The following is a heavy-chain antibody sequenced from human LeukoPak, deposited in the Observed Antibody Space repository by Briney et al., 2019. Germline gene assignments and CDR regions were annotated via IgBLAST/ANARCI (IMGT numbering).Heavy chain of an antibody. CDR2: INHSGST. J-gene: IGHJ5*02. V-gene: IGHV4-34*01. D-gene: IGHD2-15*01. CDR1: GGSFSGYY. CDR3: ARGLLVVVVAAIYGWFDP. Sequence: SETLSLTCAVYGGSFSGYYWSWIRQPPGKGLEWIGEINHSGSTNYNPSLESRVTMSVDTSKNQFSLKLSSVTAADTAVYYCARGLLVVVVAAIYGWFDPWGQGTLVTVSS.